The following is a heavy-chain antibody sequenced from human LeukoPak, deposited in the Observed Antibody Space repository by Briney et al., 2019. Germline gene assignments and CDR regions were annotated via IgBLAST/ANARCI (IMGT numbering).Heavy chain of an antibody. D-gene: IGHD2-15*01. Sequence: GASVKVSCKASGYTFTSYYMHWERQAPGQGLEWMGIINPSGGSTSYAQKFQGRVTMTRDMSTSTVYMELSSLRSEDTAVYYCARDDHYCSGGSCYRLRAFDYWGQGTLVTVSS. V-gene: IGHV1-46*01. CDR2: INPSGGST. CDR3: ARDDHYCSGGSCYRLRAFDY. CDR1: GYTFTSYY. J-gene: IGHJ4*02.